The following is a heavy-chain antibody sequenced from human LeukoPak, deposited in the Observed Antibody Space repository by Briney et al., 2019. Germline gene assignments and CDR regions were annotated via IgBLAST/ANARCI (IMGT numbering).Heavy chain of an antibody. D-gene: IGHD5-18*01. CDR3: ARVDTAVVIDY. CDR1: GGTFSSYA. Sequence: SVKVSCKASGGTFSSYAISWVRQAPGQGLEWMGRIIPILGIANYAQKFQGRVTITADKSTSTAYMELSSLRSEDTAVYYCARVDTAVVIDYWGQGTLVTVSS. CDR2: IIPILGIA. J-gene: IGHJ4*02. V-gene: IGHV1-69*04.